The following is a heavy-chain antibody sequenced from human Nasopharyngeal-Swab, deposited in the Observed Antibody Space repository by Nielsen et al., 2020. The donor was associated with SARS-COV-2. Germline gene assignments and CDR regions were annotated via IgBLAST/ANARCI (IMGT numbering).Heavy chain of an antibody. CDR1: GFTFSSYG. J-gene: IGHJ6*02. V-gene: IGHV3-33*01. CDR2: IWYDGSNK. CDR3: ARDVVVVAAFYYYYYGMDV. D-gene: IGHD2-15*01. Sequence: LSLTCAASGFTFSSYGMHWVRQAPGKGLEWVAVIWYDGSNKYYADSVKGRFTISRDNSKSTLYLQMNSLRAEDTAVYYCARDVVVVAAFYYYYYGMDVWGQGTTVTVSS.